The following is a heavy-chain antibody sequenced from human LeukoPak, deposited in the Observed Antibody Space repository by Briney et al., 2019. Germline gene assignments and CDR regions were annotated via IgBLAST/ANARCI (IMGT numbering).Heavy chain of an antibody. CDR2: IWYDGSNK. D-gene: IGHD3-10*01. J-gene: IGHJ4*02. CDR3: ARDGILRFGEPPYYFDY. Sequence: GRSLRLSCAASGFTFSSYGMHWVRQAPGKGLEWVAVIWYDGSNKYYADSVKGRFTISRDNSKNTLYLQMNSLRAEDTAVYYCARDGILRFGEPPYYFDYWGQGTLVTVSS. CDR1: GFTFSSYG. V-gene: IGHV3-33*01.